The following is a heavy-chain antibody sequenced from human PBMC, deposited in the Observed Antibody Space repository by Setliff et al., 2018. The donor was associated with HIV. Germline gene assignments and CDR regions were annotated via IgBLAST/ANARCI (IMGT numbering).Heavy chain of an antibody. CDR3: AKDQVIVVVPAAFDY. CDR2: ISSSGSTI. D-gene: IGHD2-2*01. CDR1: GFTFSDYY. V-gene: IGHV3-11*04. J-gene: IGHJ4*02. Sequence: PGGSLRLSCAASGFTFSDYYMSWIRQAPGKGLEWVSYISSSGSTIYYADSVKGRFTISRDNAKNSLYLQMNSLRAEDTAVYYCAKDQVIVVVPAAFDYWGQGTLVTVSS.